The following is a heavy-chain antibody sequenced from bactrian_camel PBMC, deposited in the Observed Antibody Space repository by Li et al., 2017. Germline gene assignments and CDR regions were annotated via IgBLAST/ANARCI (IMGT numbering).Heavy chain of an antibody. CDR1: GYTISNYC. CDR3: ARGNRRLSLTPSQYAY. D-gene: IGHD2*01. CDR2: IDSDGRT. V-gene: IGHV3S9*01. J-gene: IGHJ4*01. Sequence: QVQLVESGGGTVQAGGSLRLSCAASGYTISNYCVGWFRQAPGKERGGLADIDSDGRTDYADSVKGRFTISKDNAKKIVYLQMNNLKPEDTAMYYCARGNRRLSLTPSQYAYWGQGTQVTVS.